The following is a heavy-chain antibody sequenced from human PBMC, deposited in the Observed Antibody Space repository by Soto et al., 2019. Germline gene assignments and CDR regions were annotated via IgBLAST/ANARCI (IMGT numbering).Heavy chain of an antibody. CDR1: GFPFSHAW. CDR3: AKAQYCSGGSCYGWGDAFDI. D-gene: IGHD2-15*01. Sequence: EVQLVESGGGLVKPGGSLRLSCATSGFPFSHAWMNWVRQVPGRGLEWVGLIKSKAEGGAADYAAPAKGRFTISRDNSKNTLYPQMNSLRAEDTAVYYCAKAQYCSGGSCYGWGDAFDIWGQGTMVTVSS. J-gene: IGHJ3*02. V-gene: IGHV3-15*01. CDR2: IKSKAEGGAA.